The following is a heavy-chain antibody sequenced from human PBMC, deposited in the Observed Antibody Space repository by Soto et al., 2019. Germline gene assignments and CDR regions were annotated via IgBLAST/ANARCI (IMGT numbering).Heavy chain of an antibody. CDR2: IYYSGST. J-gene: IGHJ6*02. V-gene: IGHV4-61*01. CDR3: ARDQWLPHYYYYGMDV. Sequence: SETLSLTCTVSGGSVSSGSYYWSWIRQPPGKGLEWIGYIYYSGSTYYNPSLKSRVTISVDTSKNQFSLKLSSVTAADTAVYYCARDQWLPHYYYYGMDVWGQGTTVTVSS. CDR1: GGSVSSGSYY. D-gene: IGHD5-12*01.